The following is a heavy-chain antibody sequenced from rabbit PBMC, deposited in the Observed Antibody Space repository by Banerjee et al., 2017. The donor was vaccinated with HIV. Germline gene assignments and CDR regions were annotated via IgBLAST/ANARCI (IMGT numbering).Heavy chain of an antibody. D-gene: IGHD4-2*01. CDR3: ARDLGAGNGLDL. CDR2: IYAGGSGST. Sequence: QSLEESGGDLVKPGASLTLTCTASGFDFSSSYWIYWVRQAPGKGLEWIACIYAGGSGSTDYASWAKGRFTISKTSSTTVTLQMTSLTAADTATYFCARDLGAGNGLDLWGPGTLVTVS. V-gene: IGHV1S40*01. J-gene: IGHJ3*01. CDR1: GFDFSSSYW.